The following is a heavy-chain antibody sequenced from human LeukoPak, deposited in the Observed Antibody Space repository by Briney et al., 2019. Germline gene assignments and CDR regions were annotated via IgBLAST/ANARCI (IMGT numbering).Heavy chain of an antibody. CDR3: AASVAGIRPRDY. CDR2: ISSSSSYI. D-gene: IGHD6-19*01. CDR1: GFTFSSYS. Sequence: GGSLRLSCAASGFTFSSYSMNWVRQAPGKGLEWVSSISSSSSYIYYADSVKGRFTISRDNAKNSLYLQMNSLRAEDAAVYYCAASVAGIRPRDYWGQGTLVTVSS. J-gene: IGHJ4*02. V-gene: IGHV3-21*04.